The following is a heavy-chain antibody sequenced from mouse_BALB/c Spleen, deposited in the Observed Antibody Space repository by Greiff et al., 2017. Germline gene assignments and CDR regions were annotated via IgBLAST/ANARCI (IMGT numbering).Heavy chain of an antibody. Sequence: QVQLQQSGPDLVAPSQSLSITCTVSGFSLTSYGVHWVRQPPGKGLEWLVVIWSDGSTTYNSALKSRLSISKDNSKSQVFLKMNSLQTDDTAMYYCAREAGYDSWFAYCGQGTLVTVSA. CDR1: GFSLTSYG. CDR3: AREAGYDSWFAY. J-gene: IGHJ3*01. V-gene: IGHV2-6-2*01. CDR2: IWSDGST. D-gene: IGHD2-2*01.